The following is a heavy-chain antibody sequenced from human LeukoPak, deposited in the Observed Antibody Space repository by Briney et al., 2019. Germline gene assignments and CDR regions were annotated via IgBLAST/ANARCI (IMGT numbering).Heavy chain of an antibody. D-gene: IGHD6-13*01. CDR3: ARVVWQLRAFDI. V-gene: IGHV1-46*01. CDR1: GYTFTSYD. Sequence: ASVKVSCKASGYTFTSYDINWVRQATGQGLEWMGIINPSGGSTSYAQKFQGRVTMTRDTSTSTVCMELSSLRSEDTAVYYCARVVWQLRAFDIWGQGTMVTVSS. J-gene: IGHJ3*02. CDR2: INPSGGST.